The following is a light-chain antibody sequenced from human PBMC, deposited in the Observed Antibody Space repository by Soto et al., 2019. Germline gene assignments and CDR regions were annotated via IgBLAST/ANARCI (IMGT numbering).Light chain of an antibody. CDR2: DAF. J-gene: IGKJ1*01. CDR1: QSISSW. CDR3: QQYTRPWT. Sequence: DIQMTQSPSTLSASVGDRVTITCRASQSISSWLAWYQQKPGKAPKLLIYDAFSFESGVPSRFSGRGSGTDFTLTISSLKPDDFATYYCQQYTRPWTFGQGTKVEIK. V-gene: IGKV1-5*01.